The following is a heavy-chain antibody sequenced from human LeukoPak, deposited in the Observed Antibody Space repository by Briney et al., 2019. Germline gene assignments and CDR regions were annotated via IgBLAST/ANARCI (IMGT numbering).Heavy chain of an antibody. CDR3: ARGAPTTRIGAGRFDY. D-gene: IGHD5-12*01. CDR2: INPSGGST. V-gene: IGHV1-46*01. J-gene: IGHJ4*02. Sequence: ASVKVSCEAFGYSLTNYYVHWVRQAPGQGLEWMGDINPSGGSTSYAQKFQGRITVTRDTYTNTVYMDLSSLRSEDTATYYCARGAPTTRIGAGRFDYWGQGSLLTVAS. CDR1: GYSLTNYY.